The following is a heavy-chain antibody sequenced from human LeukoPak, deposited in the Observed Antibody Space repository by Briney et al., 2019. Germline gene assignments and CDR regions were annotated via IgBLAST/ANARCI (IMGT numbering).Heavy chain of an antibody. D-gene: IGHD3-10*01. Sequence: SETLSLTCAVYGGSFSGYYWSWIRQPPGKGLEWSGEINHSGSTNYNPSLKSRVTISVDTSKNQFSLKLSSVTAADTAVYYCARGYMVRGQRFDPWGQGTLVTVSS. J-gene: IGHJ5*02. CDR3: ARGYMVRGQRFDP. V-gene: IGHV4-34*01. CDR2: INHSGST. CDR1: GGSFSGYY.